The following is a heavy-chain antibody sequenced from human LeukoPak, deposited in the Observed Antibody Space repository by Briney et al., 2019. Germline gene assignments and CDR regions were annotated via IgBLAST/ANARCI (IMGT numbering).Heavy chain of an antibody. V-gene: IGHV4-38-2*02. Sequence: SETLSLTCIVSGYPISSSHYWGWIRQPPGKGLEWIGGIYHNGNTYYNPPLKSRLTLSLDTSKNHFSLKLSSVTAADTAVYYCARVKGELSLYYYMDVWGKGTTVTISS. D-gene: IGHD3-16*02. CDR1: GYPISSSHY. CDR3: ARVKGELSLYYYMDV. J-gene: IGHJ6*03. CDR2: IYHNGNT.